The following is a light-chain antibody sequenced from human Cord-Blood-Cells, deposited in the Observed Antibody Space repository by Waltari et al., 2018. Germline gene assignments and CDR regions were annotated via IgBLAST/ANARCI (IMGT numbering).Light chain of an antibody. V-gene: IGLV2-23*01. J-gene: IGLJ2*01. CDR3: CSYAGSSTVV. CDR2: EGS. CDR1: SSDVGIFKL. Sequence: QSALTQPASVSGSPGQSITISCTGTSSDVGIFKLLSWYQQHPGKAPKLMIYEGSKRPSGVSNRFSGSKSGNTASLTISGLQAEDEADYYCCSYAGSSTVVFGGGTKLTVL.